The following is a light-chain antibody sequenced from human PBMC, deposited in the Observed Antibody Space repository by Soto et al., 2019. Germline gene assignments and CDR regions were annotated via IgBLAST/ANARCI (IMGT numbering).Light chain of an antibody. CDR2: DAS. CDR1: QSVRSH. V-gene: IGKV3-11*01. J-gene: IGKJ5*01. CDR3: QKHSDWPPIT. Sequence: PGETSTLSCRASQSVRSHLAWYQQRPGQPPRLLIYDASYRATGVPLRFSGSGSGTEFTLTISRLESGDSAIYYCQKHSDWPPITFGQGTRVDIK.